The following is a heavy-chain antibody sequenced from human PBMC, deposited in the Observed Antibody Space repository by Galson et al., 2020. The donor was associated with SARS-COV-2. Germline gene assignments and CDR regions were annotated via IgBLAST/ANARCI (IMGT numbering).Heavy chain of an antibody. CDR3: ARGSVFGVIVIDY. J-gene: IGHJ4*02. CDR1: GGSVSSGSYF. CDR2: IYSSGGT. V-gene: IGHV4-61*01. D-gene: IGHD3-3*01. Sequence: SETLSLTCTVSGGSVSSGSYFWSWIRQPPGKGLEYIGYIYSSGGTNYNPSLKSRVTMSVDTPKNQVSLKLNSVTAADTAVYYCARGSVFGVIVIDYWGQGTLVTVS.